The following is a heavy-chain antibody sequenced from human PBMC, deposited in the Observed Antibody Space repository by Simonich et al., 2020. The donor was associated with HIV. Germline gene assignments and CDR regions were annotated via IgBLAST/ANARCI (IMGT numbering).Heavy chain of an antibody. V-gene: IGHV3-30*07. CDR3: ASGGSISSVWADDY. Sequence: QVQLVESGGGVVQPGRSLRLFCAASGFTFRSYAMHWVRQAPGKGLEWVAVISYDGSNKYYADSVKGRFTISRDNSKNTLYLQMNSLRAEDTAVYYCASGGSISSVWADDYWGQGTLVTVSS. D-gene: IGHD3-16*01. CDR1: GFTFRSYA. CDR2: ISYDGSNK. J-gene: IGHJ4*02.